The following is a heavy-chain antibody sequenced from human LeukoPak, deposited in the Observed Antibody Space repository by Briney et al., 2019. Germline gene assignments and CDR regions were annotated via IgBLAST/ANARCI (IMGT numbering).Heavy chain of an antibody. CDR3: ARFGTSSSRFFDQ. Sequence: SETLSLTCTVSGDSISGYYWSWIRQTPGKGLEWIGYIYYSGSTNYNPSLKSRVTISVDSSKNQISLRLNSVTAADTAVYYCARFGTSSSRFFDQWGQGTLVTVSS. CDR1: GDSISGYY. V-gene: IGHV4-59*01. CDR2: IYYSGST. J-gene: IGHJ4*02. D-gene: IGHD6-6*01.